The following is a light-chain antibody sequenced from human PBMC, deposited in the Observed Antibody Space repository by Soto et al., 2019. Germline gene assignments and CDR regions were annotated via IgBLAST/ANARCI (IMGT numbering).Light chain of an antibody. CDR2: GAS. V-gene: IGKV3-20*01. CDR3: QQCGSSPPFT. J-gene: IGKJ3*01. CDR1: QTISNNF. Sequence: EIVLTQSPGTLSLSPGERATLSCRASQTISNNFLGWYQQKPGQAPRLLIFGASSRATGVPTRFSGSGSGTDFTLTITTVEPEDFAVYYCQQCGSSPPFTFGPGTKVDIK.